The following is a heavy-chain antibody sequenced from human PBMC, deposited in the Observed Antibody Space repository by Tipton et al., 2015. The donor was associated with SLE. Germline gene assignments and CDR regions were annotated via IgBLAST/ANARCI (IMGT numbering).Heavy chain of an antibody. CDR3: ARATLRGYGRWLQPGAMDV. CDR1: GVSVSSYW. Sequence: TLSLTCTVSGVSVSSYWWSWIRQPAGKGLEWIGHIYTSGSTDFNPSLKSRVTLLVDTSKNQFSLKLNSVTAADTAVYYCARATLRGYGRWLQPGAMDVWGQGTTVTVSS. CDR2: IYTSGST. J-gene: IGHJ6*02. V-gene: IGHV4-4*07. D-gene: IGHD5-24*01.